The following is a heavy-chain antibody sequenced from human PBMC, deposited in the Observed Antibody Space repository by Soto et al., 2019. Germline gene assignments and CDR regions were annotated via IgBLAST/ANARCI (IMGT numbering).Heavy chain of an antibody. CDR3: AREYTAWPLAYGLNV. Sequence: PGGSLRLSCVGSGFTFSTYSINWVRQAPGKGLEWVSSISSRSDIYYADSVKGRFTISRDNAKNSVSLQMNSLRAEDTAVYYCAREYTAWPLAYGLNVWGQGTTVTVSS. V-gene: IGHV3-21*01. J-gene: IGHJ6*02. CDR1: GFTFSTYS. CDR2: ISSRSDI. D-gene: IGHD2-2*02.